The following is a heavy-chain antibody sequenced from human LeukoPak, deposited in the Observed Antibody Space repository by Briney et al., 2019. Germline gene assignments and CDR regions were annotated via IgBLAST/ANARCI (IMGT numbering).Heavy chain of an antibody. CDR1: GYSFTSYW. V-gene: IGHV5-51*01. D-gene: IGHD6-6*01. Sequence: GESLKISCKDSGYSFTSYWIGWVRRMPGKGLEWMGIIYPGDSDTRYSPSFQGQVTISADKSISTAYLQWSSLKASDTAMYYCARQTKSKQLVDIDYWGQGTLVSVSS. CDR3: ARQTKSKQLVDIDY. J-gene: IGHJ4*02. CDR2: IYPGDSDT.